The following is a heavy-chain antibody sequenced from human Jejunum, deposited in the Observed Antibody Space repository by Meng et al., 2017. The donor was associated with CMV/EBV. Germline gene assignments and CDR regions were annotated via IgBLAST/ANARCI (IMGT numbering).Heavy chain of an antibody. CDR1: SAYA. Sequence: SAYAMSWVRQATGKGLEGVSGISGSGGNTYYADYVKGRLTISRDNSKNTLHLQMNSLRAEDTALYFCAKVIKGDIIVVPASWNFDYWGQGTLVTVSS. CDR3: AKVIKGDIIVVPASWNFDY. J-gene: IGHJ4*02. D-gene: IGHD2-2*01. V-gene: IGHV3-23*01. CDR2: ISGSGGNT.